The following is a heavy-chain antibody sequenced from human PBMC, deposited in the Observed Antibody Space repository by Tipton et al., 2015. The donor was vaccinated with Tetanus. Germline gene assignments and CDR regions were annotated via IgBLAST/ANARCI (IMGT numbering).Heavy chain of an antibody. V-gene: IGHV4-59*01. CDR2: IYYSGST. CDR3: ARDRPSIAAAGTGALDY. Sequence: GLAKPSETLSLTCTVSGGSISSYYWSWIRQPPGKGLEWIGYIYYSGSTNYNPSLKSRVTISVDTSKNQFSLKLSSVNAADTAVYYCARDRPSIAAAGTGALDYWGQGSLVTVSS. CDR1: GGSISSYY. J-gene: IGHJ4*02. D-gene: IGHD6-13*01.